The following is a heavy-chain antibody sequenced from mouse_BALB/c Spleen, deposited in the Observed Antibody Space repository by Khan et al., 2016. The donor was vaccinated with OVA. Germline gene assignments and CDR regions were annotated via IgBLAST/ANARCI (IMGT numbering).Heavy chain of an antibody. Sequence: QVQLKQSGPGLVQPSQSLSITCTVSGFSLTRDGVHWDRQSPGKGLEGLGVIWSGGSTDYNATFISRLSISKDISKSQVFFKMNSLQANDTAIYYWARNRNGYFDYWGQGTTLTVSS. CDR3: ARNRNGYFDY. D-gene: IGHD1-1*02. V-gene: IGHV2-2*02. CDR1: GFSLTRDG. J-gene: IGHJ2*01. CDR2: IWSGGST.